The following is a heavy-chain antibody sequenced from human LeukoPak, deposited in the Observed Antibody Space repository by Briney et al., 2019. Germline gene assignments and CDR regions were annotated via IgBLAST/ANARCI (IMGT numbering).Heavy chain of an antibody. CDR1: GGSFSGYY. CDR2: INHSGST. D-gene: IGHD2-15*01. CDR3: ARGRIVGY. J-gene: IGHJ4*02. V-gene: IGHV4-34*01. Sequence: SETLSLTCAVYGGSFSGYYWSWIRQPPGKGLEWIGEINHSGSTNYNPSLKSRVTISVDTSKNQFSLKLSSVTAADTAVYHCARGRIVGYWGQGTLVTVSS.